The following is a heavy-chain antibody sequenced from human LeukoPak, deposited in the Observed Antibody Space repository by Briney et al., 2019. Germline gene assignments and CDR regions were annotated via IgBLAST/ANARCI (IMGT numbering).Heavy chain of an antibody. D-gene: IGHD6-13*01. Sequence: SDTLSLTCAVYGGSFSGYYWSWIRQPPRKGLKWMREINHSGSTNYNPSLKSRVTISVDTSKNQFSLKLSSVTAADTAVYCCARGSGAAAGNWFDPWGQGTLVTVSS. CDR3: ARGSGAAAGNWFDP. V-gene: IGHV4-34*01. CDR1: GGSFSGYY. CDR2: INHSGST. J-gene: IGHJ5*02.